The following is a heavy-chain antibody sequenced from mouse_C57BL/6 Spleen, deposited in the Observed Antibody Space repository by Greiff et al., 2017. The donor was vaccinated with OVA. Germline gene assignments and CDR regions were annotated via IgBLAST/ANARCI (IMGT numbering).Heavy chain of an antibody. Sequence: VQLQQSGAELVRPGASVTLSCKASGYTFTDYEMHWVKQTPVHGLEWIGAIDPETGGTAYNQKFKGKAILTADKSSSTAYMELRSLTSEDSAVYYCTREEAMDYWGQGTSVTVSS. V-gene: IGHV1-15*01. J-gene: IGHJ4*01. CDR2: IDPETGGT. CDR3: TREEAMDY. CDR1: GYTFTDYE.